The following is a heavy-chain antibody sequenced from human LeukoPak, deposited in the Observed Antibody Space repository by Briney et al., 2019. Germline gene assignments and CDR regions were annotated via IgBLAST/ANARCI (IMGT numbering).Heavy chain of an antibody. Sequence: RGSLRLSCAASGFTFSRFWMHWVRQAPGKGLMWVSRINGDGSNTGYADSVKGRFTISRDNAENTLYLQMNSLRAEDTVVYYCARDLRLMGVWGQGTTVTVSS. CDR2: INGDGSNT. J-gene: IGHJ6*02. CDR3: ARDLRLMGV. V-gene: IGHV3-74*01. CDR1: GFTFSRFW.